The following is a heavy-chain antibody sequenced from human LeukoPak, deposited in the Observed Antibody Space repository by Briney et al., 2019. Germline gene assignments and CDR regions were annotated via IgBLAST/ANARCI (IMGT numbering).Heavy chain of an antibody. CDR2: ISYDGSNK. V-gene: IGHV3-30*18. Sequence: GGSLRLSCAASGFTFGSYGMHWVRQAPGKGLEWVAVISYDGSNKYYADSVKGRFTISRDNSKNTLYLQMNSLRAEDTAVYYCAKDRRDYYFDYWGQGTLVTVSS. J-gene: IGHJ4*02. CDR3: AKDRRDYYFDY. CDR1: GFTFGSYG.